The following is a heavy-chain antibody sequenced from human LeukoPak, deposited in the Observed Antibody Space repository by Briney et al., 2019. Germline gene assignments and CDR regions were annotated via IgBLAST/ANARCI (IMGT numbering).Heavy chain of an antibody. V-gene: IGHV4-34*01. CDR2: INHSGST. D-gene: IGHD2-15*01. CDR1: GGSFSGYY. Sequence: PSETLSLTCAVYGGSFSGYYWSWIRQPPGKGLEWIGEINHSGSTNYNPSLKSRVTILVDTSKNQFSLKLSSVTAADTAVYYCAREVVVVVAATRRMVHYYYMDVWGKGTTVTVSS. CDR3: AREVVVVVAATRRMVHYYYMDV. J-gene: IGHJ6*03.